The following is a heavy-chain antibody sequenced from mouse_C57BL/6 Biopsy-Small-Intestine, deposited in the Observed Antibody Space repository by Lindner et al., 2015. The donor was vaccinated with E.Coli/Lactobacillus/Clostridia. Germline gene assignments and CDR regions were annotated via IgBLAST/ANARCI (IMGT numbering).Heavy chain of an antibody. J-gene: IGHJ2*01. Sequence: VQLQESGPELVKPGASVKISCKASGYAFSSSWMNWVKQRPGKGLEWIGRIYPGDGDTNYNGKFKGKATLTADKFSSTAYMQLSSLTSEDSAVYFCARRRTGFDYWGQGTTLTVSS. D-gene: IGHD4-1*01. CDR2: IYPGDGDT. CDR3: ARRRTGFDY. V-gene: IGHV1-82*01. CDR1: GYAFSSSW.